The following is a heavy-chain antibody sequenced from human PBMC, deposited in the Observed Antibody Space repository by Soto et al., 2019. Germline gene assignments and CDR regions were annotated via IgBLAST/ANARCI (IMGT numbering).Heavy chain of an antibody. D-gene: IGHD5-18*01. CDR2: IYYSGST. CDR1: GGSISSYY. V-gene: IGHV4-59*01. J-gene: IGHJ3*02. CDR3: ARDRIQLGDAFDI. Sequence: SETLSLTCTVSGGSISSYYWSWIRQPPGKGLEWIGYIYYSGSTNYNPSLKSRVTISVDTSKNQFYLKLSSVTAADTAVYYCARDRIQLGDAFDIWGQGTMVTVSS.